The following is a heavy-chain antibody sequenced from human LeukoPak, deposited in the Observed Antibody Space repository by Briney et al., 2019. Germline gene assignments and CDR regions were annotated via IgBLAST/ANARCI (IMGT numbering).Heavy chain of an antibody. CDR2: IIPIFGTA. CDR1: GGTFSSYA. V-gene: IGHV1-69*13. D-gene: IGHD2-2*01. J-gene: IGHJ3*02. Sequence: GASVKVSCKASGGTFSSYAISWVRQAPGQGLEWMGGIIPIFGTANYAQKFQGRVTITADESTSTAYMELSSLRSEDTAVYYCARANVVYGPDAFDMWGQGTMVTVSS. CDR3: ARANVVYGPDAFDM.